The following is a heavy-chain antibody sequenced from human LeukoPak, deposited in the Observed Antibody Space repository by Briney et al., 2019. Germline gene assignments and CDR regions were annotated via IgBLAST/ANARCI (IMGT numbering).Heavy chain of an antibody. V-gene: IGHV1-69*05. D-gene: IGHD2-2*01. J-gene: IGHJ4*02. CDR2: IIPIFGTA. CDR1: GGTFSSYA. Sequence: ASVKVSCKACGGTFSSYAMSWVRQAPGQGLEWMGRIIPIFGTANYAQKFQGRVTINTDESTSTAYLELSSLRSDDTAGYSFPRDGCRSSSCLDYWGQGTLVTVSS. CDR3: PRDGCRSSSCLDY.